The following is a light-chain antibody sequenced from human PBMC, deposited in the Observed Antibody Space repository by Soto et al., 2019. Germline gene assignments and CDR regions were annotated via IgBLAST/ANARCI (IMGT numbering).Light chain of an antibody. CDR2: GAS. Sequence: DIQMTQSPSSLSASVGDRVTITCQASHDIFTYLNWFQQRPGKVPKLLIHGASKLETGVPARFSGSGSGTHFYLTITGLQPEDVATYYCLQFDLFPRVFGPGTTVDL. J-gene: IGKJ3*01. CDR1: HDIFTY. CDR3: LQFDLFPRV. V-gene: IGKV1-33*01.